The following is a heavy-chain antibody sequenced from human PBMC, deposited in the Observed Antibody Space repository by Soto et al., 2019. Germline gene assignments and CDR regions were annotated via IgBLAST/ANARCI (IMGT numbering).Heavy chain of an antibody. Sequence: QVQLVESGGGVVQPGRSLRLSCAASGFIFSDYGMHWVRQAPGKGLEWVAVTSYDGNTKYYVDSVKGRFTMSRDNSKNTLSLQMNSLRAEDTAVYFCARDHGGPQCRGRNCYGFDYWGQGTLVTVFS. CDR3: ARDHGGPQCRGRNCYGFDY. V-gene: IGHV3-30*03. D-gene: IGHD2-15*01. J-gene: IGHJ4*02. CDR1: GFIFSDYG. CDR2: TSYDGNTK.